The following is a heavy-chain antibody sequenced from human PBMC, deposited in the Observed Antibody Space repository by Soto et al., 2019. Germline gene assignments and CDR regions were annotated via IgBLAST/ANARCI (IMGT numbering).Heavy chain of an antibody. Sequence: SETLSLTCTVSGGSISSYYWSWIRQPPGKGLEWIGYIYYSASTNYNPSLKSRVTISVDTSKNQFSLKLSSVTAADTAVYYCARATRCSSTSCYSLLGHSWFDPWGQGTLVTVSS. CDR1: GGSISSYY. J-gene: IGHJ5*02. CDR2: IYYSAST. CDR3: ARATRCSSTSCYSLLGHSWFDP. D-gene: IGHD2-2*02. V-gene: IGHV4-59*12.